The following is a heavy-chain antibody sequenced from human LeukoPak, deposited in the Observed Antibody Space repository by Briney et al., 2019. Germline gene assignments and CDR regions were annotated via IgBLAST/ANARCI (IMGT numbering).Heavy chain of an antibody. Sequence: HPGGSLRLSCAASGFTFSSYAMSWVRQAPGKGLEWVSAISGSGGSTYYTDSVKGRFAISRDNSNDTLYLQMNTLRAEDTAIYFCAKGQERTRIAARPSALDFWGQGTLVTVSS. CDR1: GFTFSSYA. CDR3: AKGQERTRIAARPSALDF. CDR2: ISGSGGST. D-gene: IGHD6-6*01. J-gene: IGHJ4*02. V-gene: IGHV3-23*01.